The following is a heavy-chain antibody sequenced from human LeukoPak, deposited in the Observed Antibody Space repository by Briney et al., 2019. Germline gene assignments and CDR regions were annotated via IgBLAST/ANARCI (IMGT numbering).Heavy chain of an antibody. Sequence: SVKVSCKASGGTFSSYAISWVRQAPGQGLEWMGRIIPIFGTANYDQKFQGRVTITTDESTSTAYMELSSLRSEDTAVYYCARGDLMATIDYWGQGTLVTVSS. CDR3: ARGDLMATIDY. V-gene: IGHV1-69*05. J-gene: IGHJ4*02. CDR1: GGTFSSYA. CDR2: IIPIFGTA. D-gene: IGHD5-12*01.